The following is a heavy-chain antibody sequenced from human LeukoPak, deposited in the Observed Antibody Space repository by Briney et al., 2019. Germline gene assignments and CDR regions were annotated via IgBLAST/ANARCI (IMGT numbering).Heavy chain of an antibody. Sequence: PGGPLRLSCTASGFALGSFAMHGVRQGAGKRLEYISAISVNGNTTYYDTSVKGRFVISRDNSRNKLYLQMGRLRPEDTAMYFCVRGGASGIDYWGRGALVTVS. CDR2: ISVNGNTT. V-gene: IGHV3-64*01. D-gene: IGHD1-26*01. CDR3: VRGGASGIDY. J-gene: IGHJ4*02. CDR1: GFALGSFA.